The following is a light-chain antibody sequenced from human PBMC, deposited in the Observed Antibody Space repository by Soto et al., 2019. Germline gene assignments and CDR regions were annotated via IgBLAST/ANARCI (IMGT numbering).Light chain of an antibody. V-gene: IGKV3-15*01. CDR2: GAS. J-gene: IGKJ4*01. CDR3: QQYSQWQRT. Sequence: EIVMTHSPATLSVSPGERATLSCRASQSVTSNLAWYQQKPGQAPRLLMYGASTRATGIPARFGGSGSATGLTLTIIRLQSEDFGVDYCQQYSQWQRTVGGGTKVDIK. CDR1: QSVTSN.